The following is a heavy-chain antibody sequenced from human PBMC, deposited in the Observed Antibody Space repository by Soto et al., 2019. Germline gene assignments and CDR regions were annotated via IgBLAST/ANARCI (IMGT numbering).Heavy chain of an antibody. Sequence: SETLSLTCAVYGGSFSGYYWSWIRQPPGKGLEWIGEINHSGSTNYNPSLKSRVTISVDTSKNQFSLKLSSVTAADTAVYYCARRKYCSSTSCPRRDYYYYYMDVWGKGTTVTVSS. CDR2: INHSGST. CDR1: GGSFSGYY. J-gene: IGHJ6*03. D-gene: IGHD2-2*01. V-gene: IGHV4-34*01. CDR3: ARRKYCSSTSCPRRDYYYYYMDV.